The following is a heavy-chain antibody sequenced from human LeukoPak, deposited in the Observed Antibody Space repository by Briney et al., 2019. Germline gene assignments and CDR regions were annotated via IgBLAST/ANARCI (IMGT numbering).Heavy chain of an antibody. CDR3: ARFSPGPRITIFGVVIPYYCYGMDV. J-gene: IGHJ6*02. Sequence: ASVKVSCKASGYTFTSYGISWVRQAPGQGLEWMGWISAYNGNTNYAQKLQGRVTMTTDTSTRTDYMELRSLRSDDTAVYYCARFSPGPRITIFGVVIPYYCYGMDVWGQGTTVTVSS. D-gene: IGHD3-3*01. V-gene: IGHV1-18*01. CDR1: GYTFTSYG. CDR2: ISAYNGNT.